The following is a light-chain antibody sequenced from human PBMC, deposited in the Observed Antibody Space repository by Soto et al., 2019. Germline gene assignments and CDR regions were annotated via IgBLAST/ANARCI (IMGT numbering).Light chain of an antibody. CDR2: AAS. Sequence: EIVLTHSPGTLSLSPCERATLSCSASQSVTSYLAWYQQKPGQAPGLLIYAASTRATGIPARFSGSGSGTDFTLTISSLEPEDFAVYYCQQHADWPLTFGGGTKVDIK. CDR1: QSVTSY. J-gene: IGKJ4*01. V-gene: IGKV3-11*01. CDR3: QQHADWPLT.